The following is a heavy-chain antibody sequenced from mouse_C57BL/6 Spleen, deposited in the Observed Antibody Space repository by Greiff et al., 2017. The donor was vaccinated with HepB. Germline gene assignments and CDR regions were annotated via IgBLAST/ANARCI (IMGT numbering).Heavy chain of an antibody. J-gene: IGHJ2*01. V-gene: IGHV5-9*01. Sequence: EVMLVESGGGLVKPGGSLKLSCAASGFTFSSYTMSWVRQTPEKRLEWVATISGGGGNTYYPDSVKGRFTISRDNAKNTLYLQMSSLRSEDTALYYCAGDYGSSLDYWGQGTTLTVSS. CDR2: ISGGGGNT. CDR3: AGDYGSSLDY. CDR1: GFTFSSYT. D-gene: IGHD1-1*01.